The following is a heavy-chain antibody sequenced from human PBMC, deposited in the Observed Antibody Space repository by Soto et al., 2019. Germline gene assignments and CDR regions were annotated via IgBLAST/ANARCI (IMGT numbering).Heavy chain of an antibody. CDR1: GGTFSSYA. CDR3: ARGPQDIVVVVAATAGNWFDP. V-gene: IGHV1-69*13. CDR2: IIPIFGTA. D-gene: IGHD2-15*01. Sequence: GASVKVSCKASGGTFSSYAISWVRQAPGQGLEWMGGIIPIFGTANYAQKFQGRVTITADESTSTAYMELSSLRSEDTAVYYCARGPQDIVVVVAATAGNWFDPWGQGTLVTVSS. J-gene: IGHJ5*02.